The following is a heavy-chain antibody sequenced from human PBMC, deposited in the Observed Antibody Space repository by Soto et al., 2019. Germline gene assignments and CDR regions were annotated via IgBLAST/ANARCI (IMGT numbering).Heavy chain of an antibody. J-gene: IGHJ4*02. CDR2: IHANTGLT. D-gene: IGHD3-10*01. V-gene: IGHV1-8*01. CDR1: GSAFSTLD. Sequence: QVQLVQSGAEVKKPGASVKVSCKASGSAFSTLDLNWVRQAPGRGLDGMGRIHANTGLTGHAQKFQGGLRMTRDPSIITAYMELSRLRVDDTAVYYCARYIFRQGFISWGQGTLVTVSS. CDR3: ARYIFRQGFIS.